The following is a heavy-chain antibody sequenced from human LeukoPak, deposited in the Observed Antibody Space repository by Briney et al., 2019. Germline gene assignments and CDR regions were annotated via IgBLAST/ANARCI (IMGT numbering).Heavy chain of an antibody. CDR1: GGSISSGGYY. CDR3: ARSIRNQGDY. J-gene: IGHJ4*02. V-gene: IGHV4-31*03. D-gene: IGHD1-14*01. Sequence: PSETLSLTCTVSGGSISSGGYYWSWIRQHPGKGLEWIGYIYYSGSTYYNPSLKSRVTISVDTSKNQFSLKLSSVTAADTAVYYCARSIRNQGDYWGQGTLVTVSS. CDR2: IYYSGST.